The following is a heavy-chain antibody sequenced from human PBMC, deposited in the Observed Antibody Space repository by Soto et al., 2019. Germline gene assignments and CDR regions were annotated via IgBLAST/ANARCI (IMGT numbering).Heavy chain of an antibody. CDR2: ISSSSSTI. CDR1: GFTFSIYT. V-gene: IGHV3-48*02. D-gene: IGHD4-4*01. CDR3: ARESKDYYGMDV. J-gene: IGHJ6*02. Sequence: EVQLVESGGGLVQPGGSLRLSCAASGFTFSIYTMNWVRQAPGKGLEWVSYISSSSSTIYYADSVRGRFTISRDNAKNSLYLQMNSLRDEDTAVYYRARESKDYYGMDVWGQGTTVTVSS.